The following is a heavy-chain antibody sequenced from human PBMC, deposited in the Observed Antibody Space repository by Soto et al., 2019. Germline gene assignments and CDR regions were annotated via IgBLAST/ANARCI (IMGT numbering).Heavy chain of an antibody. CDR2: INAGNGNT. J-gene: IGHJ4*02. CDR1: GYTFTSYA. CDR3: ARDANDYDILTGHFDY. V-gene: IGHV1-3*01. Sequence: GASVKVSCKASGYTFTSYAMHWVRQAPGQRFEWMGWINAGNGNTKYSQKFQGRVTITRDTSASTAYMELSSLRSEDTAVYYCARDANDYDILTGHFDYWGQGTLVTVSS. D-gene: IGHD3-9*01.